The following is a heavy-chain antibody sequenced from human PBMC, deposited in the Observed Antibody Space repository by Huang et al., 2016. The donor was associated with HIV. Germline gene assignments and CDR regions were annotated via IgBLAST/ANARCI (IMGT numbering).Heavy chain of an antibody. CDR2: IYYSGST. D-gene: IGHD3-22*01. V-gene: IGHV4-39*01. CDR1: GGSIPSSSYY. Sequence: QLQLQGSGPGLVKPSETLSLTCTVSGGSIPSSSYYWGWIRQPPGKGLEGVGSIYYSGSTSYNPSLKSRVTVSVDTAKNQFSLKLSSVTAADTAVYYCARHFSYYDSSGYTPWDAFDIWGQGTMVTVSS. J-gene: IGHJ3*02. CDR3: ARHFSYYDSSGYTPWDAFDI.